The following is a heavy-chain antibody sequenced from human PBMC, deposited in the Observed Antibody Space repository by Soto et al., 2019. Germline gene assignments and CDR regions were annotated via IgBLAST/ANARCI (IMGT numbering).Heavy chain of an antibody. Sequence: GGSLRLSCAVSGFSFGTYWMSWVRQAPGKGLEWLASIKQDGSERYYLDSVKGRFTISRDNAKDSLSLQMNSLRGEDTAFYYCARDVGPITIFGEALSGYFDFWGQGTLVTVSS. CDR3: ARDVGPITIFGEALSGYFDF. CDR1: GFSFGTYW. D-gene: IGHD3-3*01. J-gene: IGHJ4*02. CDR2: IKQDGSER. V-gene: IGHV3-7*03.